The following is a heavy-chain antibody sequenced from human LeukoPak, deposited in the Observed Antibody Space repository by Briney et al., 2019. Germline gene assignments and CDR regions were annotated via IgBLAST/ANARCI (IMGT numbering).Heavy chain of an antibody. CDR3: ARNRTNAAFDI. CDR2: ISNSGST. J-gene: IGHJ3*02. D-gene: IGHD2-8*01. CDR1: NDSIKDYY. V-gene: IGHV4-59*01. Sequence: SETLSLTCTVSNDSIKDYYWNWIRQPPGKGLEWIGFISNSGSTNYNPSLKSRVTISIDTSKRQFSLKLSSVTAADTAVYYCARNRTNAAFDIWGQGTMVTVSS.